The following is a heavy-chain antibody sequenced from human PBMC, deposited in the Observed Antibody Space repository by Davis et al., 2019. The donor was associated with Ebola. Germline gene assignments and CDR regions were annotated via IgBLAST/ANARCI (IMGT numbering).Heavy chain of an antibody. Sequence: GGSLRLSCAASGFTFSDYAMSWVRQTPEKGLQWLSYISTGGTTTYYADSVKGRFTSSRHNAKNSLYLQMNSMGDEDTAVYYCARVNLWSRGWGLDVWGKGTTVTVSS. D-gene: IGHD2-21*01. V-gene: IGHV3-11*04. CDR2: ISTGGTTT. CDR3: ARVNLWSRGWGLDV. CDR1: GFTFSDYA. J-gene: IGHJ6*04.